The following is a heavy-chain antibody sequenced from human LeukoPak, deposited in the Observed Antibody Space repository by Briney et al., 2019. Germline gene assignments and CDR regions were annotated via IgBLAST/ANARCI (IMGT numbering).Heavy chain of an antibody. D-gene: IGHD3-9*01. CDR2: TYYSGST. CDR3: ARDWSRYDILTGYSPSGVFDY. Sequence: PSETLSLTCTVSGGSISSYYWSWIRQPPGKGLEWIGYTYYSGSTNYNPSLKSRVTISVDTSKNQFSLKLSSVTAADTAAYYCARDWSRYDILTGYSPSGVFDYWGQGTLVTVSS. CDR1: GGSISSYY. V-gene: IGHV4-59*01. J-gene: IGHJ4*02.